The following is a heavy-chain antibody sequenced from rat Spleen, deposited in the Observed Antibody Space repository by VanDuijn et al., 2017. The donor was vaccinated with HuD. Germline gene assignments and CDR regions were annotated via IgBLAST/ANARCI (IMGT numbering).Heavy chain of an antibody. CDR1: GFTFSNYD. CDR3: ARHAKQLYRYFDY. V-gene: IGHV5-22*01. D-gene: IGHD1-2*01. CDR2: ISYDGSST. J-gene: IGHJ2*01. Sequence: EVQLVESGGGLVQPGRSMKLSCAASGFTFSNYDMAWVRQAPTKGLEWVASISYDGSSTYYRDSVKGRFTISRDNAKSTLYLQMNSLRSEDTATYYCARHAKQLYRYFDYWGQGVMVTVSS.